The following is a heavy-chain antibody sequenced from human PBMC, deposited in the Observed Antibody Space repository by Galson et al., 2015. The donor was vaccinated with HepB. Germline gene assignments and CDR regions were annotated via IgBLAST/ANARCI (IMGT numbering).Heavy chain of an antibody. Sequence: SLRLSCAASGFTFSSYAMSWVRQAPGKGLEWVSAISGSGGSTYYADSVKGRFTISRDNSKNTLYLQMNSLRAEDTAVYYCAKLKVDDFWSGYPYYFDYWGQGTLVTVSS. CDR3: AKLKVDDFWSGYPYYFDY. D-gene: IGHD3-3*01. CDR2: ISGSGGST. CDR1: GFTFSSYA. J-gene: IGHJ4*02. V-gene: IGHV3-23*01.